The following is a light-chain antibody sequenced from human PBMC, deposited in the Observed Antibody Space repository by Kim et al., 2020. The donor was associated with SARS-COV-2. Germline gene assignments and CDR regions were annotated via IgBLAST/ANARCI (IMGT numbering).Light chain of an antibody. J-gene: IGKJ2*03. Sequence: IQLTQSPSSLSASIGDRVIITCRASQGISSDLAWYQQRPGKAPNLLIYTASTLQSAVPSRFSGSGSGTDFSLTINGLQPEDFATYYCQQDNSEPYSFGQGTKLEI. CDR1: QGISSD. V-gene: IGKV1-9*01. CDR2: TAS. CDR3: QQDNSEPYS.